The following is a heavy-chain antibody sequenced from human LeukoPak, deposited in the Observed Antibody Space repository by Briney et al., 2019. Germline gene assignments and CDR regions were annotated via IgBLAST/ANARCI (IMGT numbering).Heavy chain of an antibody. CDR3: ARDATYGGNP. J-gene: IGHJ5*02. CDR1: GYTFTSYD. Sequence: ASVKVSCTASGYTFTSYDINWVRQATGQGLEWMGWMNPNSGNAGYAQKFQGRVTMTRNTSISTAYMELSSLRSKDTAVYYCARDATYGGNPWGQGTLVTVSS. D-gene: IGHD4-23*01. CDR2: MNPNSGNA. V-gene: IGHV1-8*01.